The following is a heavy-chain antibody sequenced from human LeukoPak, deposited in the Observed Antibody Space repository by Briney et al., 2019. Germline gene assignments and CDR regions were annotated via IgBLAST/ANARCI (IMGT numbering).Heavy chain of an antibody. J-gene: IGHJ4*02. D-gene: IGHD2-8*01. CDR2: IKKDGGET. CDR1: GFTFNNHW. Sequence: GGSLRLSCTVSGFTFNNHWMSWVRQAPGKGLEWVANIKKDGGETSYLDSVKGRFAISRDNARNSLYLQMDNLRVEDTAVYYCARYNNGPSDYWGQGTLVTVSS. CDR3: ARYNNGPSDY. V-gene: IGHV3-7*01.